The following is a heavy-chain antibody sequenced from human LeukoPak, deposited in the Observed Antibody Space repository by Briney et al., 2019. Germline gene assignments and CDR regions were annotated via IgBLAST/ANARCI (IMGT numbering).Heavy chain of an antibody. D-gene: IGHD3-22*01. CDR3: ARQSTSGNYECDS. Sequence: GESLKISCKGPGYSFTTYWIGWVRQMPGKGLEWMGIIYPGDSDTRYSPSFQGQVTISADKSISTAYLQWSSLKASDTAMYYCARQSTSGNYECDSGGQGTLVTVSS. CDR2: IYPGDSDT. CDR1: GYSFTTYW. V-gene: IGHV5-51*01. J-gene: IGHJ4*02.